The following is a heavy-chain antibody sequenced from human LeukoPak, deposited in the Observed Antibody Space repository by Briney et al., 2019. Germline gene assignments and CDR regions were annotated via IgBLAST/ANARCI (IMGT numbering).Heavy chain of an antibody. CDR2: IYHSGST. CDR3: ARAKNYHLDS. Sequence: SETLCLTCAVSGGSISSGGYSWSWIRQPPGKGLEWIGYIYHSGSTYYNPSLKSRVTISVDRSKNQFSLKLSSVTAADTAVYYCARAKNYHLDSWGQGTLVTVSS. J-gene: IGHJ4*02. V-gene: IGHV4-30-2*01. D-gene: IGHD5-24*01. CDR1: GGSISSGGYS.